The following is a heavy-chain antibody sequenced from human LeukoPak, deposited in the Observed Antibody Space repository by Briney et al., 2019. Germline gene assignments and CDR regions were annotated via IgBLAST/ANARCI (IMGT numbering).Heavy chain of an antibody. Sequence: ASVKVSCKASGYTFTSYGISWVRQAPGQGLEWMGWISAYNGNTNYAQKLQGRVTMTTDTSTSTAYMELRSLRSDDTAVYYCARDRARGYYDSSGYYFDYWGQGTLVTVSS. CDR1: GYTFTSYG. CDR2: ISAYNGNT. J-gene: IGHJ4*02. CDR3: ARDRARGYYDSSGYYFDY. V-gene: IGHV1-18*01. D-gene: IGHD3-22*01.